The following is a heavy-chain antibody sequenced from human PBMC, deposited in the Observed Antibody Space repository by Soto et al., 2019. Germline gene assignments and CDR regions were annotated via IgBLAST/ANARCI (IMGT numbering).Heavy chain of an antibody. D-gene: IGHD3-3*01. J-gene: IGHJ5*02. Sequence: QVQLQESGPGLVKPSETLSLTCTVSGGAISSYYCIWIRQPPPQGLGRVGLVYYRGTANYYPSLHGPVTILVTTANNQLPRMLRSVIAADTPVYYRASHCMICDFWSGYPPTWLDPGGQGSRVTVST. CDR2: VYYRGTA. CDR3: ASHCMICDFWSGYPPTWLDP. CDR1: GGAISSYY. V-gene: IGHV4-59*08.